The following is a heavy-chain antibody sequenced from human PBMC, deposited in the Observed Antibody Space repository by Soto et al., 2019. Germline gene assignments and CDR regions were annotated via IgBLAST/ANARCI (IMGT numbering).Heavy chain of an antibody. CDR1: GFIVNTYT. CDR3: ARDQRGYNYRPFDY. J-gene: IGHJ4*02. D-gene: IGHD5-18*01. Sequence: GSLRVSGAAPGFIVNTYTMHWVREAPGKGLEWVALISFDGNSEYSADSVRGRFTISRDNSKNMLYLQMSSLRIEDTAMYFCARDQRGYNYRPFDYWGLGTLVTVSS. V-gene: IGHV3-30-3*01. CDR2: ISFDGNSE.